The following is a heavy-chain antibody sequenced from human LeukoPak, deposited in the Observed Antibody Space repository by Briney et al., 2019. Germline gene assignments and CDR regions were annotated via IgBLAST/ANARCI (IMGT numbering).Heavy chain of an antibody. J-gene: IGHJ4*02. CDR2: ISGSGGST. CDR3: AKGQNSRGYSRDY. CDR1: GFTFSSYA. V-gene: IGHV3-23*01. Sequence: RGSLRLSCAASGFTFSSYAMSWVRQAPGKGLEWVSAISGSGGSTYYADSVKGRFTISRDNSKNTLYLQMNSLRAEDTAVYYCAKGQNSRGYSRDYWGQGTLVTVSS. D-gene: IGHD5-18*01.